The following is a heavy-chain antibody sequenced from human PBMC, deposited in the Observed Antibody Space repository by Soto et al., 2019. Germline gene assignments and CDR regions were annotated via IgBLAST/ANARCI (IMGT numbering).Heavy chain of an antibody. D-gene: IGHD2-21*01. J-gene: IGHJ4*02. Sequence: QVHLVESGGGVVQPGRSLRLSCEAAGFTFSSHAMHWVRQAPGKGLEWVAVISYDGSNKYYADSVKGRFIISRDNSKSTLYLQMDSLRVDDTAVYYCARAEFLFDYWGQGTLVTVSS. CDR1: GFTFSSHA. V-gene: IGHV3-30-3*01. CDR3: ARAEFLFDY. CDR2: ISYDGSNK.